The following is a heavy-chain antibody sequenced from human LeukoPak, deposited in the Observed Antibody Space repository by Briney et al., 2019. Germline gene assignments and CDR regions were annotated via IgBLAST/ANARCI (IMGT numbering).Heavy chain of an antibody. Sequence: PSETLSLTCTVSGGSISSGGYYWSWIRQHPGKGLEWIGYIYYSGSTYYNPSLKSRVTISVDTSKNQFSLKLSSVTAADTAVYYCARNIQMATIFAYFDYWGQGTLVTVSS. V-gene: IGHV4-31*03. D-gene: IGHD5-24*01. CDR1: GGSISSGGYY. J-gene: IGHJ4*02. CDR2: IYYSGST. CDR3: ARNIQMATIFAYFDY.